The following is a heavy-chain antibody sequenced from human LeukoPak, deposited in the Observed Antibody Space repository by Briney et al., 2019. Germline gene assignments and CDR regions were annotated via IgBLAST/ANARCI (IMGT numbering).Heavy chain of an antibody. D-gene: IGHD3-10*01. V-gene: IGHV1-69*06. CDR2: IIPMFGTI. CDR3: ARAGVWFGRAFDI. Sequence: GASVKVSCKASGGTFSSYGISWVRQAPGQGLEWMGGIIPMFGTIKYAQKFRGRVTITADKSTSTVYMELSSLRSEDTAVYYCARAGVWFGRAFDIWGQGTMVTVSS. CDR1: GGTFSSYG. J-gene: IGHJ3*02.